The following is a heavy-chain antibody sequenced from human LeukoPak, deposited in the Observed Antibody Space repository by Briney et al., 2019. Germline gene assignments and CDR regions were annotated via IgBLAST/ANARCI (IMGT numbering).Heavy chain of an antibody. V-gene: IGHV3-11*01. CDR1: GGSFSGYY. D-gene: IGHD3-22*01. CDR3: ARGDSSARYYFDY. CDR2: ISSSGSTI. Sequence: LSLTCAVYGGSFSGYYWSWIRQPPGKGLEWVSYISSSGSTIYYADSVKGRFTISRDNAKNSLYLQMNSLRAEDTAVYYCARGDSSARYYFDYWGQGTLVTVSS. J-gene: IGHJ4*02.